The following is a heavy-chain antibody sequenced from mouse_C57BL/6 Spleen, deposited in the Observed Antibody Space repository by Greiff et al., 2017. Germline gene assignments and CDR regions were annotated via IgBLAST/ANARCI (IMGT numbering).Heavy chain of an antibody. Sequence: DVQLVESGEGLVKPGGSLKLSCAASGFTFSSYAMSWVRQTPEKRLEWVAYISSGGDYIFYADTVKGRFTISRDNARNTLYLQMSSLKSEDTAMYYCTRDDGYYDYWGQGTTLTVSS. CDR2: ISSGGDYI. CDR3: TRDDGYYDY. CDR1: GFTFSSYA. D-gene: IGHD2-3*01. V-gene: IGHV5-9-1*02. J-gene: IGHJ2*01.